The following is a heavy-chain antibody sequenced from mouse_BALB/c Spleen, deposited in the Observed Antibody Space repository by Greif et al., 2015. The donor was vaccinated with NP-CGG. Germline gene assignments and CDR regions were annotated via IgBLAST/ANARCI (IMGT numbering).Heavy chain of an antibody. D-gene: IGHD1-1*02. Sequence: QVHVKQSGAELVKPGASVKLSCKASDYTFTSYYMYWVKQRPGQGLEWIGGINPSNGGTNFNEKFKSKATLTVDKSSSTAYMQLSSLTSEDSAVYYCTRYGGLDHFYAMDYWGQGTSVTVSS. CDR2: INPSNGGT. V-gene: IGHV1S81*02. CDR1: DYTFTSYY. J-gene: IGHJ4*01. CDR3: TRYGGLDHFYAMDY.